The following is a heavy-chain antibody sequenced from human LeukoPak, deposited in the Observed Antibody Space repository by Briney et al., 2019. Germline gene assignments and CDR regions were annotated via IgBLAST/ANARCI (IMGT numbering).Heavy chain of an antibody. D-gene: IGHD1-26*01. J-gene: IGHJ3*02. CDR1: GFTFSSYA. V-gene: IGHV3-30-3*01. CDR3: GREGGASGAFDI. Sequence: GGSLRLSCAASGFTFSSYAMHWVRQAPGKGLEWVAVISYDGSNKYYADSVKGRFTISRDNSKNTLYLQMNSLRAEDTAVYYCGREGGASGAFDIWGQGTMVTVSS. CDR2: ISYDGSNK.